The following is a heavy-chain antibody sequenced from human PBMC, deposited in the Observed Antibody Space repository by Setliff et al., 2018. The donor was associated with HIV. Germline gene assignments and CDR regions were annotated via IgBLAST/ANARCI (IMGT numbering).Heavy chain of an antibody. CDR3: ARGWFGGYYFDY. J-gene: IGHJ4*02. CDR1: GGSISSSSYY. CDR2: IYHSGST. Sequence: SETLSLTCTVSGGSISSSSYYWGWIRQPPGKGLEWIGSIYHSGSTSYNPSLKSRVTISVDTSKNQFSLKLSFVTAADTAVYYCARGWFGGYYFDYWGQGTLVTVSS. D-gene: IGHD3-10*01. V-gene: IGHV4-39*07.